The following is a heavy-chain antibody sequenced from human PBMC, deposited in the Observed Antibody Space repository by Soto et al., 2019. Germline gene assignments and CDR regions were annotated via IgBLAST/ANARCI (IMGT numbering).Heavy chain of an antibody. J-gene: IGHJ4*02. V-gene: IGHV4-39*01. CDR2: IYYSGST. D-gene: IGHD5-18*01. CDR1: GGSXSSSSYY. CDR3: ASLATAMGIYYFDY. Sequence: PSETLSLTCTVSGGSXSSSSYYWGWIRQPPGKGLEWIGSIYYSGSTYYNPSLKSRVTISVDTSKNQFSLKLSSVTAADTAVYYCASLATAMGIYYFDYWGQGTLVTVSS.